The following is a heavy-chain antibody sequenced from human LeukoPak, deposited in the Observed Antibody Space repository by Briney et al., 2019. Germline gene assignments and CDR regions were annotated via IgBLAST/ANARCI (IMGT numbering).Heavy chain of an antibody. CDR2: AYYSGSA. J-gene: IGHJ4*02. CDR1: GGSISSASYS. V-gene: IGHV4-61*01. CDR3: AREGGRENY. Sequence: PSETLSLTCVVSGGSISSASYSWSWIRQPPGKGLEWIGYAYYSGSAYYNPSLKSRVTFSVDTSKNQFSLKLISATAADTAVYYCAREGGRENYWGQGTLVTVSS. D-gene: IGHD2-15*01.